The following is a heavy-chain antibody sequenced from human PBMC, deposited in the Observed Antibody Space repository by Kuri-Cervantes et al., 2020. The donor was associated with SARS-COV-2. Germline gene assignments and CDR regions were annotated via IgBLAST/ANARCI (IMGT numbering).Heavy chain of an antibody. D-gene: IGHD5-24*01. CDR3: ANKGEMATIDEYYFDY. J-gene: IGHJ4*02. CDR2: ISYDGSNK. Sequence: GGSLRLSCAASGFTFSNAWMNWVRQAPGKGLEWVPVISYDGSNKYYADSVKGRFTISRDNSKNTLYLAMNSLRAEDTAVYYCANKGEMATIDEYYFDYWGQGTLVTVSS. V-gene: IGHV3-30*18. CDR1: GFTFSNAW.